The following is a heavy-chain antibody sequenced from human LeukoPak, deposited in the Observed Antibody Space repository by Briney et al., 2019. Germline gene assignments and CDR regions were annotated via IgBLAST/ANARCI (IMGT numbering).Heavy chain of an antibody. CDR3: ARGSSEVVVVAATHSPYYYYYGMDV. CDR2: IYYSGST. V-gene: IGHV4-59*12. J-gene: IGHJ6*02. Sequence: SETLSLTCTVSGGSISSYYWSWIRQPPGKGLEWIGYIYYSGSTNYNPSLKSRVTISVDTSKNQFSLKLSSVTAADTAVYYCARGSSEVVVVAATHSPYYYYYGMDVWGQGTTVTVSS. CDR1: GGSISSYY. D-gene: IGHD2-15*01.